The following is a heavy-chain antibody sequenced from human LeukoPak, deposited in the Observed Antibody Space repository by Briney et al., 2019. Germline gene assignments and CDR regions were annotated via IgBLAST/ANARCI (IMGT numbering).Heavy chain of an antibody. D-gene: IGHD5-18*01. CDR3: AIGDKYGYPK. V-gene: IGHV3-21*06. CDR2: ISSSSSYI. Sequence: GGSLRLSCAASGFTFSSYSMNWVRQAPGKGLEWVSSISSSSSYIYYADSAKGRFTISRDNAKNTLYLQMNSLRVEDTAVYYCAIGDKYGYPKWGQGTLVTVST. J-gene: IGHJ4*02. CDR1: GFTFSSYS.